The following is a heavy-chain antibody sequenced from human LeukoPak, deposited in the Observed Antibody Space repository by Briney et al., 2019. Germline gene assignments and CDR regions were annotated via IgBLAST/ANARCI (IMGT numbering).Heavy chain of an antibody. Sequence: GGSLRLSCAASGSTFDDYGMSWVRQAPGKGLEWVSGINWNGGSTGYADSVKGRFTISRDNAKNTLYLQMNSLRAEDTAVYYCARAAIGRYLNGVDYWGQGTLVTVSS. CDR2: INWNGGST. CDR3: ARAAIGRYLNGVDY. D-gene: IGHD7-27*01. V-gene: IGHV3-20*04. CDR1: GSTFDDYG. J-gene: IGHJ4*02.